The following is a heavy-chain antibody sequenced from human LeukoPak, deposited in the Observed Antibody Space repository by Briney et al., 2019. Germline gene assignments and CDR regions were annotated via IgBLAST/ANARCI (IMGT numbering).Heavy chain of an antibody. CDR2: INPNSGGT. V-gene: IGHV1-2*06. J-gene: IGHJ4*02. D-gene: IGHD6-19*01. CDR1: GSTFTGYY. Sequence: ASVKVSCKATGSTFTGYYMHWVRQAPGQGLEWMGRINPNSGGTNYAQKFQGRVTMPRDTSISTAYMELSRLRSDDTAVYYCAREPGRYSSGWYVNDYWGQGTLVTVSS. CDR3: AREPGRYSSGWYVNDY.